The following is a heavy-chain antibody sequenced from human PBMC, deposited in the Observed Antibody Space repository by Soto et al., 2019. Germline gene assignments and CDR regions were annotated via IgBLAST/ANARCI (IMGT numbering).Heavy chain of an antibody. Sequence: GGSLRLSCAASGFTFSSYWMHWVRQAPGKGLVWVSRINSDGSSTSYADSVKGRFTISRVNAKNTLYLQMNSLRAEDTAVYYCARGGDYGDYGDYFDYWGQGTLVSVSS. CDR1: GFTFSSYW. CDR3: ARGGDYGDYGDYFDY. V-gene: IGHV3-74*01. CDR2: INSDGSST. D-gene: IGHD4-17*01. J-gene: IGHJ4*02.